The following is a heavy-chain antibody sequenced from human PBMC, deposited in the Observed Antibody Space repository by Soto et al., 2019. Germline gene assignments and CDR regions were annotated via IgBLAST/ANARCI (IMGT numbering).Heavy chain of an antibody. CDR3: AIWGGLRPPKSFDY. D-gene: IGHD3-16*01. Sequence: GESLKVSCQGSGYSFTNSWIAWVRQMPGEGLEWMGITYPGDSDTRYSPSFQGQVTISADKSINTAYLQWSSLKASDTAMYYCAIWGGLRPPKSFDYSGQGLLVTVS. J-gene: IGHJ4*02. V-gene: IGHV5-51*01. CDR2: TYPGDSDT. CDR1: GYSFTNSW.